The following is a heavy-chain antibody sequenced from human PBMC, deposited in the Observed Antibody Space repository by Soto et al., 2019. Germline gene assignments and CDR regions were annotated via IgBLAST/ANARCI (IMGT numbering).Heavy chain of an antibody. V-gene: IGHV3-30*04. CDR1: GFNFRNYA. D-gene: IGHD6-6*01. CDR2: ISFDASNK. Sequence: QVQLVESGGGVVQPGRSLRVSCAASGFNFRNYAMHWVRQAPGKGLEWVAVISFDASNKYYAGSVKGRFTISRDNSKETLYLQMSSLTAEDTAVYYCARGGDIAVRPEGDYYSSVDVWGQGTTVIVSS. CDR3: ARGGDIAVRPEGDYYSSVDV. J-gene: IGHJ6*02.